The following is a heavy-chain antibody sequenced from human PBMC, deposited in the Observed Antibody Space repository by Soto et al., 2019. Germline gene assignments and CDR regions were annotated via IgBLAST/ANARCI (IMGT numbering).Heavy chain of an antibody. V-gene: IGHV4-31*03. D-gene: IGHD6-19*01. CDR3: ASQATGWYPDY. CDR1: GGSISSGGYY. CDR2: IYDSGST. J-gene: IGHJ4*02. Sequence: QVELQESGPGLVKPSQTLSLTCTVSGGSISSGGYYWSWVRQHPGKGLEWIGYIYDSGSTYYNPSLKIRLTISIDTSKNQFSLKLTSVTAANTAVYYCASQATGWYPDYWGQGTLVTVSS.